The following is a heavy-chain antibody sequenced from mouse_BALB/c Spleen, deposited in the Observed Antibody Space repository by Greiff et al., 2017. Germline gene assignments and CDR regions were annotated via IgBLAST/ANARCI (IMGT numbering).Heavy chain of an antibody. CDR2: IRNKADGYTT. J-gene: IGHJ3*01. V-gene: IGHV7-3*02. CDR1: GFTFTDYY. CDR3: ARGDYGYFAY. Sequence: EVKVVESGGGLVQPGGSLRLSCATSGFTFTDYYMSWVRQPPGKALEWLGFIRNKADGYTTEYSASVKGRFTISRDNNQSILYLRMNTLREEDSSTYYGARGDYGYFAYWGQGTLVTVSA. D-gene: IGHD2-2*01.